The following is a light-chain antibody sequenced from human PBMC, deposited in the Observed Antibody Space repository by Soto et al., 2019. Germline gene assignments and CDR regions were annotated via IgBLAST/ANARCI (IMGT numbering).Light chain of an antibody. CDR2: DVS. CDR1: SSDVGGYNY. Sequence: QSALTQPASVSGSPGQSITISCTGTSSDVGGYNYVSWYQHHPGKAPKLMIYDVSNRPSGVSNRFSGSKSDNTASLTIFGLQAEDEADYYCSSYTSSSTVVFGGGTKVTVL. CDR3: SSYTSSSTVV. V-gene: IGLV2-14*03. J-gene: IGLJ2*01.